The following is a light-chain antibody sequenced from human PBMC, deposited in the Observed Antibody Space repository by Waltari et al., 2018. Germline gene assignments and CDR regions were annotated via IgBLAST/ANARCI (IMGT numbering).Light chain of an antibody. V-gene: IGLV2-14*03. J-gene: IGLJ2*01. CDR1: SSDVGSYNF. CDR2: NVS. CDR3: SSFSSGSTPVV. Sequence: QSVLTQPASVSGSPGQSITISCTGTSSDVGSYNFVSWYQQHPGKDPKLIIFNVSNRPSGGSDRFSGSKSGNPASLTISGFQAEVGADFYCSSFSSGSTPVVFGGGTMLTVL.